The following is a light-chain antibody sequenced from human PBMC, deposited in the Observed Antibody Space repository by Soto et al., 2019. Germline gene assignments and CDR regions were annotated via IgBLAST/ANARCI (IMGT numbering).Light chain of an antibody. Sequence: EIVLTQSPATLSLSPGERATLSCRASQSVSSYLAWYQQKPGQAPRLLIYDASNRATGIPARFSGSGSGTDFTRTISSLEPEDFAVYYWQQRSNWPPLTCGGGTKVEIK. CDR1: QSVSSY. J-gene: IGKJ4*01. CDR3: QQRSNWPPLT. CDR2: DAS. V-gene: IGKV3-11*01.